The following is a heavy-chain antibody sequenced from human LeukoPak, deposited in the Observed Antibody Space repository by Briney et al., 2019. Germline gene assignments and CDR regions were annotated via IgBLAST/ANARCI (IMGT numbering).Heavy chain of an antibody. CDR3: ARASGRKLRYFDWLFEGTFDY. J-gene: IGHJ4*02. V-gene: IGHV1-8*01. CDR2: MNPNSGNT. CDR1: GYTSTRSD. Sequence: ASVKVSCKASGYTSTRSDINWVRHATGQGLEWRGWMNPNSGNTGNAQKFQGRVTMTRNTSISTAYMQLSRLRSEDTAVYYWARASGRKLRYFDWLFEGTFDYWGQGTLVTVSS. D-gene: IGHD3-9*01.